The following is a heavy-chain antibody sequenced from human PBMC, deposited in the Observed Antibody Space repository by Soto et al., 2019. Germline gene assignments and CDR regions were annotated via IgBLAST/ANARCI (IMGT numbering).Heavy chain of an antibody. CDR3: ARGIHVGNWFDP. CDR2: IYYSGST. V-gene: IGHV4-31*03. D-gene: IGHD3-10*02. CDR1: GGSISSGGYY. J-gene: IGHJ5*02. Sequence: SETLSLTCTVSGGSISSGGYYWSWIRQHPGKGLEWIGYIYYSGSTYYNPSLKSRVTISVDTSKNQFSLKLSSVTAADTAVYYCARGIHVGNWFDPWGQGTLVTVSS.